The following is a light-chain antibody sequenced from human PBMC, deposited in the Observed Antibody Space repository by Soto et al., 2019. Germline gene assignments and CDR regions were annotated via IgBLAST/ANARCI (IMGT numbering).Light chain of an antibody. CDR1: SSDIGAFNS. Sequence: QSALTQPPSASGSPGQSVTISCTGTSSDIGAFNSISWYQQYPGKAPTLIIFDITQRPSGVPDRFSGSKSANTASLTVSGLQDEDEADYHCSSHAGSNSLMVFGAGNKLTVL. V-gene: IGLV2-8*01. CDR3: SSHAGSNSLMV. CDR2: DIT. J-gene: IGLJ2*01.